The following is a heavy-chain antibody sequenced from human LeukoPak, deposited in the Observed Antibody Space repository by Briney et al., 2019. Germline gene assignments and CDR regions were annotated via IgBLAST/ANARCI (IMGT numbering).Heavy chain of an antibody. Sequence: ASVKVSCKASGYTFTGYYMHWVRQAPGQGLEWMGWINPNSGGTNYAQKFQGRVTMTRDTSISTAYMELSRLRSDDTAVYYCVRDGQASMEHGDYWGQGTLVTVSS. CDR3: VRDGQASMEHGDY. CDR1: GYTFTGYY. CDR2: INPNSGGT. V-gene: IGHV1-2*02. D-gene: IGHD2/OR15-2a*01. J-gene: IGHJ4*02.